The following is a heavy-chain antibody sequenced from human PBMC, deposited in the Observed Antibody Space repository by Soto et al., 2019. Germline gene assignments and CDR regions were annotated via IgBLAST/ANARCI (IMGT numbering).Heavy chain of an antibody. Sequence: ESGGGVVQPGRSLRLSCAASGFTFSSYGMHWVRQAPGKGLEWVAVISYDGSNKYYADSVKGRFTISRDNSKNTLYLQMNSLRAEDTAVYYCAKGAGFWSGYSLPDLDYWGQGTLVTVSS. V-gene: IGHV3-30*18. CDR1: GFTFSSYG. D-gene: IGHD3-3*01. CDR2: ISYDGSNK. CDR3: AKGAGFWSGYSLPDLDY. J-gene: IGHJ4*02.